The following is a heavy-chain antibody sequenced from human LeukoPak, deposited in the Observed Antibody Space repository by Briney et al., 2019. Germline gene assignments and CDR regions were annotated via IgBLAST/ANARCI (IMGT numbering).Heavy chain of an antibody. D-gene: IGHD6-19*01. CDR1: GESFSNYF. CDR3: ARGGGVAVADYFFDY. Sequence: SETLSLTCAVSGESFSNYFWSWIRQPPGKGLDWIGEINHSRSTNYNPSLKSRVTVSVDTAKNQLSLKLSSVTAADTAVYYCARGGGVAVADYFFDYWGQGTLVTVSS. J-gene: IGHJ4*02. CDR2: INHSRST. V-gene: IGHV4-34*01.